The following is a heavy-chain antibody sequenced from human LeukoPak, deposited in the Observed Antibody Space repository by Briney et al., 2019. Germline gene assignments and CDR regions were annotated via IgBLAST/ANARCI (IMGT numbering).Heavy chain of an antibody. CDR1: GGSFSGYY. D-gene: IGHD3-3*02. CDR2: INHSGST. J-gene: IGHJ5*02. CDR3: ARYHNPIFGVNPALNCFDP. Sequence: PSETLSLTCAVYGGSFSGYYWSWIRQPPGKGLEWIGEINHSGSTNYNPSLKSRVTISVDTSKNQFSLKLSSVTAADTAVYYCARYHNPIFGVNPALNCFDPWGQGTLVTVSS. V-gene: IGHV4-34*01.